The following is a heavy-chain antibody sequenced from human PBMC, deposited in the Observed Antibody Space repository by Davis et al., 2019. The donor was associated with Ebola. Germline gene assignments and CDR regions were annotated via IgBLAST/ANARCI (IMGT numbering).Heavy chain of an antibody. V-gene: IGHV3-23*01. CDR2: ISGSGGST. CDR1: GFTFSSYA. J-gene: IGHJ6*02. Sequence: GESLKISCVASGFTFSSYAMSWVRQAPGKGLEWVAAISGSGGSTYYADSVKGRFTISRDNSKNTLYLQMNSLKTEDTAVYYCTRHVFAVAGKTMDVWGQGTTVTVSS. D-gene: IGHD6-19*01. CDR3: TRHVFAVAGKTMDV.